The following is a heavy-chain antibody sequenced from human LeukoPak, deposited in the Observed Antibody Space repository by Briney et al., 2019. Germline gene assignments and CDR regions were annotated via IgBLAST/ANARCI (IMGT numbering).Heavy chain of an antibody. CDR1: GFTFSSSE. CDR3: AREDSRDAFDI. J-gene: IGHJ3*02. CDR2: ISSTSSHI. V-gene: IGHV3-48*03. Sequence: GGSLRLSCAASGFTFSSSEMSWVRQAPGKGLEWISYISSTSSHIYYADSVKGRFTISRDNAKNLLYLQMYSLGAGDTAVYYCAREDSRDAFDIWGQGTLVTVS. D-gene: IGHD3-22*01.